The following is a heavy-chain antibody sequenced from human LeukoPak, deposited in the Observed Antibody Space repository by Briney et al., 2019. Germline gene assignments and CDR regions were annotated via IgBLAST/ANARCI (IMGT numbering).Heavy chain of an antibody. D-gene: IGHD3-10*01. J-gene: IGHJ4*02. CDR3: ASDSMVRGKGTDY. Sequence: GGSLRLSCAASGFTFSSYSMNWVRQAPGKGLEWVSYISSSSSTIYYADSVKGRFTISRDNAKNSLYLQMNSLRAEDTAVYYCASDSMVRGKGTDYWGQGTLVTVSS. CDR2: ISSSSSTI. V-gene: IGHV3-48*04. CDR1: GFTFSSYS.